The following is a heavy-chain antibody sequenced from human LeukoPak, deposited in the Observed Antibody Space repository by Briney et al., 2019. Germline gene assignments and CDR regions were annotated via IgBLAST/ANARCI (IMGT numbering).Heavy chain of an antibody. J-gene: IGHJ3*02. CDR1: GFTFSDYY. CDR2: ISSSGSTI. Sequence: GGSLSLSCAASGFTFSDYYMSWIRQAPGKGLEWVSYISSSGSTIYYADSVKGRFTISRDNAKNSLYLQMNSLRAEDTAVYYCARDEILANYYDSSGYQGPHDAFDIWGQGTMVTVSS. CDR3: ARDEILANYYDSSGYQGPHDAFDI. V-gene: IGHV3-11*04. D-gene: IGHD3-22*01.